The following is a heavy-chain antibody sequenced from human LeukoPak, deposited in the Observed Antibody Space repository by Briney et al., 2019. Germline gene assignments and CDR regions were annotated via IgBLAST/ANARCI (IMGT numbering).Heavy chain of an antibody. CDR1: GFTFSTYA. J-gene: IGHJ6*02. CDR2: VWYDGSNK. CDR3: ARDVGEDTSGMDV. D-gene: IGHD4-17*01. V-gene: IGHV3-33*01. Sequence: PGGSLRLSCAASGFTFSTYAIHWVRQAPGKGLEWLAVVWYDGSNKNYADSVKGRFTISRDNSENSLYLQMDSLRVEDTAVYYCARDVGEDTSGMDVWGHGTTVTVSS.